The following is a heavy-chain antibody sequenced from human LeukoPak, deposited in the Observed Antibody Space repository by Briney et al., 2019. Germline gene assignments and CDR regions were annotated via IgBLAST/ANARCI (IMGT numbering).Heavy chain of an antibody. D-gene: IGHD3-10*01. J-gene: IGHJ3*02. Sequence: SQTLSLTCAISRDSVSSNGAGWSWIRQSPSRGLEWLGWTYYMSKGYYDYGYSVRGRFTIHADTAKNQFSLQLNSVTPEETAFYFCARGGLVRGTLNSLSGFDIWGQGIMATVS. CDR1: RDSVSSNGAG. V-gene: IGHV6-1*01. CDR3: ARGGLVRGTLNSLSGFDI. CDR2: TYYMSKGYY.